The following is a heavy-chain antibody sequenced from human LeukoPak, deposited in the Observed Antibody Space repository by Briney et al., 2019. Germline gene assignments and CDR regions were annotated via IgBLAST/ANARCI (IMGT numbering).Heavy chain of an antibody. CDR1: GFTFSTYG. D-gene: IGHD3-3*01. J-gene: IGHJ4*02. V-gene: IGHV3-30*02. CDR2: IRYDGSNK. Sequence: GGSLRLSCVASGFTFSTYGMHWVRQAPGKGLEWVAFIRYDGSNKYYADSVKGRLTISRDNSKNTLYLQMNSLRAEATAVYYCAKGHDFWSGPNYFDYWGQGTLVTVSS. CDR3: AKGHDFWSGPNYFDY.